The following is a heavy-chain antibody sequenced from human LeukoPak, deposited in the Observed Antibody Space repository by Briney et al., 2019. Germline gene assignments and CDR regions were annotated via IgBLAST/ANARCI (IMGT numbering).Heavy chain of an antibody. J-gene: IGHJ4*02. D-gene: IGHD6-19*01. V-gene: IGHV3-33*01. CDR3: ARHDGAVTGALDF. CDR1: RFTFSNYG. CDR2: IWYDGSNK. Sequence: PGGSLRLSCAASRFTFSNYGMHWVRQAPGKGLEWVAVIWYDGSNKYYADSVKGRFTISRGNSKNMLYLQMNSLRAEDTAVYYCARHDGAVTGALDFWGQGTLVTVSS.